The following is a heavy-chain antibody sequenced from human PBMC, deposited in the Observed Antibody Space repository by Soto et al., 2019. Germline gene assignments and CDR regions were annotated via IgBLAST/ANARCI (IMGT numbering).Heavy chain of an antibody. D-gene: IGHD2-21*01. V-gene: IGHV3-23*01. CDR3: AKDRMPILGSYFDY. Sequence: EVQLLESGGGLVQPGGSLRLSCAASGFTFSSYAMSWVRQAPGKGLEWVSAISGSGGSTYYADSVKGRFTISRDNSKNTLYLQMNTPRAEDTAGYYCAKDRMPILGSYFDYWGQGTLVTVSS. CDR1: GFTFSSYA. CDR2: ISGSGGST. J-gene: IGHJ4*02.